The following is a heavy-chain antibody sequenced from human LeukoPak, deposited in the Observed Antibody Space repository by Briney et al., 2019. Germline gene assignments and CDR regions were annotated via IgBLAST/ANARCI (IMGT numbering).Heavy chain of an antibody. CDR1: GSSISSGDYY. J-gene: IGHJ4*02. D-gene: IGHD3-10*01. Sequence: SQTLSLTCTVSGSSISSGDYYWSWIRQSPGRGLEWIGYIYSSGSAYYNPSLKSRVTISVDTSKNQISLKLTSVAAADTAVYYCARLPNRGVFDCWGQGTLVTVSS. CDR3: ARLPNRGVFDC. V-gene: IGHV4-30-4*01. CDR2: IYSSGSA.